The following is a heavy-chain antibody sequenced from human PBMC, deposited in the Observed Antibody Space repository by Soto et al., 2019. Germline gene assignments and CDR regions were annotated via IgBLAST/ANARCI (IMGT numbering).Heavy chain of an antibody. CDR3: AKVVGIPG. J-gene: IGHJ4*02. CDR2: ISGSDGST. Sequence: EVQLLESGGGLVQPGGSLRLSCAASGFTFSTYAMSWVRQAPGQGLEWVSSISGSDGSTYYADSVKGRFTISRDNSKNTLYLQMTSLRAEDTAVYYCAKVVGIPGWGQGTLVTVSS. V-gene: IGHV3-23*01. D-gene: IGHD2-21*01. CDR1: GFTFSTYA.